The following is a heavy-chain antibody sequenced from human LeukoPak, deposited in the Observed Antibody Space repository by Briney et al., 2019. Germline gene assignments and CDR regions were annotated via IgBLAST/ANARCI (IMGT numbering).Heavy chain of an antibody. D-gene: IGHD6-13*01. J-gene: IGHJ6*03. CDR3: ASPPVPQAAAITPGYFYYYMDV. Sequence: ASVKVSCKASGYTFTGYYMHWVRQAPGQGLEWMGWINPNSGGTNYAQKFQGRVTVTADKSSTTVYMELSSLRSEDTAVYYCASPPVPQAAAITPGYFYYYMDVWGKGTTVTVSS. CDR1: GYTFTGYY. V-gene: IGHV1-2*02. CDR2: INPNSGGT.